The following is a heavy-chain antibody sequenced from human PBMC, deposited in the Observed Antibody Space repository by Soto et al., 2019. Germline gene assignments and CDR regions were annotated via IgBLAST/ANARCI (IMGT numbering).Heavy chain of an antibody. Sequence: EVQLLESGGGLVQPGGSLRLTCAASGFTFSSYAMSWVRQAPGKGLEWVSAISGSGGSTYYADSVKGRFTISRDNSKITLYLQMNSLRAEDTAVYYCAKDGGYSFGYSPRYYFGMDVWGQGTTVTVSS. CDR1: GFTFSSYA. CDR3: AKDGGYSFGYSPRYYFGMDV. J-gene: IGHJ6*02. D-gene: IGHD5-18*01. V-gene: IGHV3-23*01. CDR2: ISGSGGST.